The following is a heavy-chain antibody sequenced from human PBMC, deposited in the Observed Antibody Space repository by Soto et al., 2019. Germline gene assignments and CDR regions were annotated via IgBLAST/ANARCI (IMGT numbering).Heavy chain of an antibody. CDR1: GFTFSSYS. CDR2: ISSSSSYI. Sequence: GVSLRLSCAASGFTFSSYSMNWVRQAPGKGLEWVSSISSSSSYIYYADSVKGRFTISRDNAKNSLYLQMNSLRAEDTAVYYCARPGFDYAVGGWFDPWGQGTLVTVSS. D-gene: IGHD4-17*01. V-gene: IGHV3-21*01. CDR3: ARPGFDYAVGGWFDP. J-gene: IGHJ5*02.